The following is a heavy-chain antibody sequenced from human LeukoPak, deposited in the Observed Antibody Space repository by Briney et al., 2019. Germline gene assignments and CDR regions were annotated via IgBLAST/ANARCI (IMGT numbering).Heavy chain of an antibody. Sequence: ASVTVSCKASGYTFTGYYMHWVRQAPGQGLEWMGWINPNSGGTNYAQKFQGWVTMTRDTSISTAYMELSRLRSDDTAVYYCAREEYYYDSSGYPRNAFDIWGQGTMVTVSS. CDR3: AREEYYYDSSGYPRNAFDI. V-gene: IGHV1-2*04. CDR1: GYTFTGYY. CDR2: INPNSGGT. J-gene: IGHJ3*02. D-gene: IGHD3-22*01.